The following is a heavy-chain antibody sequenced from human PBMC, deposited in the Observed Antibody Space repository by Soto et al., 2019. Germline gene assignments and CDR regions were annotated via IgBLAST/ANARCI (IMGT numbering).Heavy chain of an antibody. D-gene: IGHD3-10*01. Sequence: QVQLQQWGAGLLKPSETLSLTCAVYGGSFSGYYWSWIRQPQGKGLEWIGEINHSGSTNYNPSLKSRVTISVDTSKNQCSLKLSSVTAADTAVYYCARGRVVLLWFGDHNWFDPWGQGTLVTVSS. CDR2: INHSGST. CDR1: GGSFSGYY. J-gene: IGHJ5*02. V-gene: IGHV4-34*01. CDR3: ARGRVVLLWFGDHNWFDP.